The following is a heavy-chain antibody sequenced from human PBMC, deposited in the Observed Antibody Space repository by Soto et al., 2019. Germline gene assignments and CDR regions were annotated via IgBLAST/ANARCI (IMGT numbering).Heavy chain of an antibody. J-gene: IGHJ6*03. V-gene: IGHV4-34*01. CDR1: GGSFSGYY. CDR3: AYMTAMEPNYYYHYYMDV. D-gene: IGHD5-18*01. CDR2: INHSGST. Sequence: SETLSLTCAVYGGSFSGYYWSWIRQPPGKGLEWIGEINHSGSTNYNPSLKSRVTISVDTSKNQFSLKLSSVTAADTAVYYCAYMTAMEPNYYYHYYMDVWGKGTTVTVSS.